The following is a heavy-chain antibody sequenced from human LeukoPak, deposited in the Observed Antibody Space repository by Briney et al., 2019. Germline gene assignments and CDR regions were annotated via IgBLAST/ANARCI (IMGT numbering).Heavy chain of an antibody. CDR2: INPSGGST. CDR1: GYTFTSYY. CDR3: AGDQGVTIFGVPYNWFDP. D-gene: IGHD3-3*01. J-gene: IGHJ5*02. Sequence: ASVKVSCKASGYTFTSYYMHWVRQAPGQGLEWMGIINPSGGSTSYAQKFQGRVTMTRDTSTSTVYMELSSLRSEDTAVYYCAGDQGVTIFGVPYNWFDPWGQGTLVTVSS. V-gene: IGHV1-46*01.